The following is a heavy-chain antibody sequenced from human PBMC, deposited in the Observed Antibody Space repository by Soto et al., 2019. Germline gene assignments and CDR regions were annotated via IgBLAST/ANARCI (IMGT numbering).Heavy chain of an antibody. D-gene: IGHD2-15*01. CDR2: VYDSA. CDR3: ARLLRAAEHYYGMDV. Sequence: QVQLQESGPGLVKPSETLSLTCTVSGRSVSSGSYFWSWIRQPPGKGLEWIGHVYDSANNPSLKSRVTMSVDTSKNQFSLKMNSVTAADTAVYYCARLLRAAEHYYGMDVWGQGTTVTVSS. J-gene: IGHJ6*02. CDR1: GRSVSSGSYF. V-gene: IGHV4-61*01.